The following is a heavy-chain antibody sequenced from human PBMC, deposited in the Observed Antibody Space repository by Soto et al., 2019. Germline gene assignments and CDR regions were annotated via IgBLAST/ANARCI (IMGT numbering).Heavy chain of an antibody. CDR2: INHSGST. V-gene: IGHV4-34*01. CDR3: ARGMGCSSTSCYSRRYYYYYMDV. CDR1: GGSCSGYY. J-gene: IGHJ6*03. D-gene: IGHD2-2*01. Sequence: LETLPLTCAVYGGSCSGYYWSWIRQPPGKGLEWIGEINHSGSTNYNPSLKSRVTISVDTSKNQFSLKLSSVTAADTAVYYCARGMGCSSTSCYSRRYYYYYMDVWGKGTTVTVSS.